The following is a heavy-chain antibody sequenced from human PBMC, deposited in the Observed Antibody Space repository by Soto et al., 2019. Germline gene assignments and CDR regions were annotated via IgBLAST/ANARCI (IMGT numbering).Heavy chain of an antibody. D-gene: IGHD5-18*01. V-gene: IGHV4-59*01. CDR3: AKDSGYNYGYFRWFDP. CDR1: GDSISSYY. CDR2: IYYTGST. J-gene: IGHJ5*02. Sequence: SETLSLTCSVSGDSISSYYWSWLRQPPGKGLEWIGYIYYTGSTNYNPSLKSRVSISVDTSKNQFSLKLSSVTAADTAVYYCAKDSGYNYGYFRWFDPWGQGTLVTVSS.